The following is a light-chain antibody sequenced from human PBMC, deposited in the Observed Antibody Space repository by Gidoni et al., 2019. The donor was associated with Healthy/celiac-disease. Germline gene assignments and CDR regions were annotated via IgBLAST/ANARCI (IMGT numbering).Light chain of an antibody. J-gene: IGKJ1*01. Sequence: DIQLTQSPSSLSASVGDRVTITCRASQSISSYLNWYQQKPGKAPKLLIYAASSLQSGVPSSFSGSGSGTDFTLTISSLQPEDFATYYCQQSSSTSKTFGQGTKLEIK. CDR1: QSISSY. V-gene: IGKV1-39*01. CDR2: AAS. CDR3: QQSSSTSKT.